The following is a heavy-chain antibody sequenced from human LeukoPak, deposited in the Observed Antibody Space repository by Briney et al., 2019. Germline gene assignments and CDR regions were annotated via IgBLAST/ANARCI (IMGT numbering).Heavy chain of an antibody. V-gene: IGHV3-66*02. CDR2: IYSGGST. CDR3: ARGFWDSSSWSH. D-gene: IGHD6-13*01. Sequence: GGSLRLSCAASGFTVSSNYMSWVRQAPGKGLEWVSVIYSGGSTYYADSVKGRFTISRDNSKNTLYLQMNSLRAQDTAVYYCARGFWDSSSWSHWGQGTLVTVSS. CDR1: GFTVSSNY. J-gene: IGHJ4*02.